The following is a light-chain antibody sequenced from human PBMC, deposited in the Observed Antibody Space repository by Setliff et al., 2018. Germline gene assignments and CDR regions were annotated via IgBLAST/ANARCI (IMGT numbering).Light chain of an antibody. J-gene: IGLJ1*01. CDR1: SSDIGDYNY. Sequence: QSALAQPASVSGSPGQSITISCTGTSSDIGDYNYVSWYQQHPGKAPKLMIYDVSNRPSGVSNRFSGSKSGNTASLTISGLQAEDEADYYCGSYTSINTLLYIFGTGTKVTVL. CDR3: GSYTSINTLLYI. V-gene: IGLV2-14*01. CDR2: DVS.